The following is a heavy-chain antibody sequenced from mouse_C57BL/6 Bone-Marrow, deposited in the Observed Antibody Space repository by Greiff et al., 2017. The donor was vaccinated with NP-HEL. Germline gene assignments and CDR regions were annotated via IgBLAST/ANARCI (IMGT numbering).Heavy chain of an antibody. CDR3: ARGRQLYYARDY. CDR1: GYTFTSYW. V-gene: IGHV1-55*01. D-gene: IGHD6-1*01. Sequence: VQLQQPGAELVKPGASVKMSCKASGYTFTSYWITWVKQRPGPGLEWIGDIYPGSGSTNYNEKFKSKAKLTVDTSSSTAYMQLSSLTSEDSAVYYCARGRQLYYARDYWGQGTSVTVSS. J-gene: IGHJ4*01. CDR2: IYPGSGST.